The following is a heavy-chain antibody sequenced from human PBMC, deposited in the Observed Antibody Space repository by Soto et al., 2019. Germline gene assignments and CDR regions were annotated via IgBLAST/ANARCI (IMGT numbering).Heavy chain of an antibody. V-gene: IGHV3-23*01. CDR2: ISGSGGST. CDR1: GFTFSSYA. CDR3: AKPRNYYDSSGYPAPFDY. Sequence: PGGSLRLSCAAPGFTFSSYAMSWVRQAPGKGLEWVSAISGSGGSTYYADSVKGRFTISRDNSKNTLYLQMNSLRAEDTAVYYCAKPRNYYDSSGYPAPFDYWGQGTLVTVSS. D-gene: IGHD3-22*01. J-gene: IGHJ4*02.